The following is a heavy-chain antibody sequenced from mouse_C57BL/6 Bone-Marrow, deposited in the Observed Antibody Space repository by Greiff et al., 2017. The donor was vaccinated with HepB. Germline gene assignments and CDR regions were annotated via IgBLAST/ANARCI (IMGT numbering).Heavy chain of an antibody. CDR3: TNDYYGSTFFDY. Sequence: EVKLQESGAELVRPGASVKLSCTASGFNIKDYYMHWVKQRPEQGLEWIGRIDPEDGDTEYAPKFQGKATMTADTSSNTAYLQLSSLTSEDTAVYYCTNDYYGSTFFDYWGQGTTLTVSS. J-gene: IGHJ2*01. D-gene: IGHD1-1*01. CDR1: GFNIKDYY. CDR2: IDPEDGDT. V-gene: IGHV14-1*01.